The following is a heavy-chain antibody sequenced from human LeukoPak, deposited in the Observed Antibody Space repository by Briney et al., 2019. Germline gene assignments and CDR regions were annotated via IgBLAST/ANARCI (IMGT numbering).Heavy chain of an antibody. CDR1: GGSISSGGYY. Sequence: SETLSLTCTVSGGSISSGGYYWSWIRQHPGKGLEWIGYIYYSGSTYYNPSLKSRVTISVDTSKNQFSLKLSSVTAADTAVYYCARVKWLTNDNFDYWGQGTLVTVSS. D-gene: IGHD3-22*01. J-gene: IGHJ4*02. CDR3: ARVKWLTNDNFDY. V-gene: IGHV4-31*03. CDR2: IYYSGST.